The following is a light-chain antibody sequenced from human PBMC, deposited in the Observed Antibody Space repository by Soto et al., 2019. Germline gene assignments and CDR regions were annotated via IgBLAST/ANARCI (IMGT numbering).Light chain of an antibody. CDR2: DVS. CDR3: SSYTSSSTYVV. Sequence: QSALTQPASVSGSPGQSITISCTGTSSDVGGYNYVSWYQQHPGKAPKLLIYDVSNRPSGVSNRFSGSKSGNTASLTISGLQADDEAAYYCSSYTSSSTYVVFGGGTKLTVL. CDR1: SSDVGGYNY. V-gene: IGLV2-14*01. J-gene: IGLJ2*01.